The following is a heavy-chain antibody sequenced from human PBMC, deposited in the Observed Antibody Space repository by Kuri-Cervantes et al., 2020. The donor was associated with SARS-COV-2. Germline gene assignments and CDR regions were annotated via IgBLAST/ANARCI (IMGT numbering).Heavy chain of an antibody. D-gene: IGHD4-17*01. CDR2: ISTYNANA. CDR1: GYTFTTYG. CDR3: AGGFDYGDYPYYYGMDV. J-gene: IGHJ6*02. V-gene: IGHV1-18*04. Sequence: ASVKVSCKASGYTFTTYGITWVRQAPGQGLERMGWISTYNANADYAQKLQGRVTMTTDTSTSTAYMELRSLRSDDTAIYYCAGGFDYGDYPYYYGMDVWGQGTTVTVSS.